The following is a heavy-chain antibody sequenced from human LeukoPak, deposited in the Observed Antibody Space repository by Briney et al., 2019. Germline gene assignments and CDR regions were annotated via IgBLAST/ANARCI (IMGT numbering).Heavy chain of an antibody. Sequence: SVKVSCKASGGTFSIYAISWVRQAPGQGLEWMGRIIPILGIANYAQKFQGRVTITADKSTSTAYMELSSLRSEDTAVYYCARDDPRGRYDYWGQGTLVTVSS. CDR1: GGTFSIYA. CDR2: IIPILGIA. J-gene: IGHJ4*02. CDR3: ARDDPRGRYDY. V-gene: IGHV1-69*04. D-gene: IGHD3-10*01.